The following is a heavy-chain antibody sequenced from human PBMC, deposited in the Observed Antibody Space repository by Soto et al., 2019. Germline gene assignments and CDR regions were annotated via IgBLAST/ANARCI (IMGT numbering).Heavy chain of an antibody. V-gene: IGHV4-61*01. CDR2: IYYSGST. D-gene: IGHD6-13*01. CDR3: ARAKGGGIAAAIDY. CDR1: GGSVSSGSYY. J-gene: IGHJ4*02. Sequence: SETLSLTCTVSGGSVSSGSYYWSWIRHPPGKGLEWIGYIYYSGSTNYNPSLKSRVTISVDTSKNQFSLKLSSVTAADTAVYYCARAKGGGIAAAIDYWGQGTLVTVSS.